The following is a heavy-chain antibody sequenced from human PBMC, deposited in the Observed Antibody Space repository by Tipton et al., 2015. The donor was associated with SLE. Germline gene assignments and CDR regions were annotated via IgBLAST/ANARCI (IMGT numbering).Heavy chain of an antibody. V-gene: IGHV3-30*19. CDR1: GFTFSSYG. CDR2: IWYDGSNK. D-gene: IGHD4-17*01. J-gene: IGHJ6*04. CDR3: ARDDGDYTRNYYYYGMDV. Sequence: SLRLSCAASGFTFSSYGMHWVRQAPGKGLEWVAVIWYDGSNKYYADSVKGRFTISRDRSKNTLYLRMNSLRAEDTAVYYCARDDGDYTRNYYYYGMDVWGKGTTVTVSS.